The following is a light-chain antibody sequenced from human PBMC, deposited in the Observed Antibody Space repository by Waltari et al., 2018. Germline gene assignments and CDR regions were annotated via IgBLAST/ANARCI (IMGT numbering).Light chain of an antibody. CDR1: QSVLYSSNNKNY. J-gene: IGKJ1*01. CDR3: QQSYSPHRT. V-gene: IGKV4-1*01. CDR2: WAS. Sequence: DIVMTKSPASLAVSLGERATINCKPSQSVLYSSNNKNYLAWYQQKPGQPPKLLIYWASIRESGVPDRFSGSGSETDFTLTISSLQAEDVAVYYCQQSYSPHRTFGQGTRVEIK.